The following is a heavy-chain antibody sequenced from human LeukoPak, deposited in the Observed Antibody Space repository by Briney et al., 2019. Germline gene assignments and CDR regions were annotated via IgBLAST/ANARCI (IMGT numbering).Heavy chain of an antibody. CDR1: GGPFSSSA. V-gene: IGHV1-2*02. CDR2: INPYSGCT. CDR3: ARGRLVVVTAARAPPFDF. D-gene: IGHD2-21*02. Sequence: GSSVKVSCKASGGPFSSSAISWVRQAAGHGLEGMGWINPYSGCTDYAQKFRGRFSMPRDTSFTTAYMELSRLRSDDTVVYYCARGRLVVVTAARAPPFDFWGQGTLVTVSS. J-gene: IGHJ4*02.